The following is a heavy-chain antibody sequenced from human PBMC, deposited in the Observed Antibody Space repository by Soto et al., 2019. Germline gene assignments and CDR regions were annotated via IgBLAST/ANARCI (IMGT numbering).Heavy chain of an antibody. CDR3: ALASYPFDY. CDR1: CYTFTSYG. V-gene: IGHV1-18*04. CDR2: ISAYNGNT. J-gene: IGHJ4*02. Sequence: VEVTCKASCYTFTSYGISWVRQAPGQGLEWMGWISAYNGNTNYAQKLQGRVTMTTDTSTSTAYMELRSLRSDDTAVYYCALASYPFDYWGQGTLVTVSS. D-gene: IGHD1-26*01.